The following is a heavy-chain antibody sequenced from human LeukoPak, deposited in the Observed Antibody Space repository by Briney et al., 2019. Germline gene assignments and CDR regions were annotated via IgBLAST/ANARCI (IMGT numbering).Heavy chain of an antibody. CDR3: VTLLSNAAFDY. Sequence: ASVKVSCKVSGYTFTDYYMHWVRQAPGQGLEWMGWINPNTGATNYAQKFQGRVTMTTDTSISTAYMELSRLRSDDTAVYYCVTLLSNAAFDYWGQGTLVTVSS. V-gene: IGHV1-2*02. J-gene: IGHJ4*02. D-gene: IGHD6-25*01. CDR2: INPNTGAT. CDR1: GYTFTDYY.